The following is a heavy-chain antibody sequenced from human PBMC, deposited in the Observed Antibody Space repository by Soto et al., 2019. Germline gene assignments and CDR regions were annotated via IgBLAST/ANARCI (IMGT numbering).Heavy chain of an antibody. CDR3: ARDLYSTYPSDAFNV. Sequence: PGGSLRLSCAASGFTFSYYNMNWVRQAPGKGLEWVSHIGGARSTGMYYADSVKGRFPISRDNAENSLYLQMNSLRDEDTAVYYCARDLYSTYPSDAFNVWGRGTSVTVSS. D-gene: IGHD6-13*01. CDR1: GFTFSYYN. V-gene: IGHV3-48*02. J-gene: IGHJ3*01. CDR2: IGGARSTGM.